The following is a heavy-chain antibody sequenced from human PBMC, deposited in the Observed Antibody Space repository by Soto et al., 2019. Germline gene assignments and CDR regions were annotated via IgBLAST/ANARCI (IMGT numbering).Heavy chain of an antibody. J-gene: IGHJ3*02. Sequence: GGSRRLSCAASGFSFRNYGMHWVRQAPGKGLEWVALIWYDGIDKYYADSVKGRFTISRDNSKNTLYLQMNSLRAEDTAVYYCAREKIAAAGEVSGDFDIWGQGTLVTVSS. CDR1: GFSFRNYG. V-gene: IGHV3-33*01. CDR2: IWYDGIDK. D-gene: IGHD6-25*01. CDR3: AREKIAAAGEVSGDFDI.